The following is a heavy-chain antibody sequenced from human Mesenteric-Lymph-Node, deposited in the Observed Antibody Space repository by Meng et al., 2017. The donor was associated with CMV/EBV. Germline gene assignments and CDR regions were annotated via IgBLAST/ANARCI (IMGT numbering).Heavy chain of an antibody. Sequence: GGSLRLSCTASGFTFSNYGMNWVRQSPERGLEWISTIDSSSTYIYDADSVKGRFTISRDNAKNSLYLQMNNLRAEDTAVYYCATILLSGVTSGYWGQGTLVTVSS. CDR2: IDSSSTYI. D-gene: IGHD3-3*01. CDR3: ATILLSGVTSGY. CDR1: GFTFSNYG. J-gene: IGHJ4*02. V-gene: IGHV3-21*01.